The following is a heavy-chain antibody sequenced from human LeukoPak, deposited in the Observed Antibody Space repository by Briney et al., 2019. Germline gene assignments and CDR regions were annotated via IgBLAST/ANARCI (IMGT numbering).Heavy chain of an antibody. CDR1: GSSFRNYQ. J-gene: IGHJ4*02. CDR3: VTPTTSTLDHY. D-gene: IGHD5/OR15-5a*01. V-gene: IGHV3-7*03. Sequence: GGSLRLYCTASGSSFRNYQTNWARQPPGKGLEWVATIKEDGSEKYYVDSVKGRFTISRDNAKKSLFLEMKSLRAEDTAVYYCVTPTTSTLDHYWGQGTLLTVSS. CDR2: IKEDGSEK.